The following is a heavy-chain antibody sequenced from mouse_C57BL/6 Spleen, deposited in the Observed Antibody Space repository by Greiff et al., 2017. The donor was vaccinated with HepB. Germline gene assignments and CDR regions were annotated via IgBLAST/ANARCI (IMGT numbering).Heavy chain of an antibody. Sequence: VQLQQSGTVLARPGASVKMSCKTSGYTFTSYWMHWVKQRPGQGLEWIGAIYPGNSDTSYNQKFKGKAKLTAVTSASTAYMELSSLTNEDSAVYYCTRSEGTLYYYAMDYWGQGTSVTVSS. D-gene: IGHD2-14*01. V-gene: IGHV1-5*01. J-gene: IGHJ4*01. CDR3: TRSEGTLYYYAMDY. CDR2: IYPGNSDT. CDR1: GYTFTSYW.